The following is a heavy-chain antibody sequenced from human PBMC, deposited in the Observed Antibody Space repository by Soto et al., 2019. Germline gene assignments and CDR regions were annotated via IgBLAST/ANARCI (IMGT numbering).Heavy chain of an antibody. V-gene: IGHV4-59*12. Sequence: SETLSLTCTVSGGSLSSYYWTWIRQSPGKGLEWIGYVYFSGNTNYNPSLKSRVTISIDTSKNQFSLRLASVTAADTAVYYCVLHSSSWGYYFDYWGQGTLVTVSS. CDR2: VYFSGNT. CDR3: VLHSSSWGYYFDY. CDR1: GGSLSSYY. D-gene: IGHD6-13*01. J-gene: IGHJ4*02.